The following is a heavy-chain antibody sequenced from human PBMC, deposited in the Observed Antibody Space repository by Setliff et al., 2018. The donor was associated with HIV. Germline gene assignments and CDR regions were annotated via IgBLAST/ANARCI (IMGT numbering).Heavy chain of an antibody. Sequence: GESLKISCAASGFTFDDFGMTWVRQRPGKGLEWVSGINWNGAITDYADSVKGRFTISRDNAKNSLHLQMNSLRAEDAAFYYCAREAYDVLTPHAHIDYWGQGVLVTSPQ. V-gene: IGHV3-20*04. CDR3: AREAYDVLTPHAHIDY. J-gene: IGHJ4*02. D-gene: IGHD3-9*01. CDR1: GFTFDDFG. CDR2: INWNGAIT.